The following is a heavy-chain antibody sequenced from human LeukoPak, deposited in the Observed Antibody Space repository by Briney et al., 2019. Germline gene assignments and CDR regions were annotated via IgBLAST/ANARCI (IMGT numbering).Heavy chain of an antibody. D-gene: IGHD6-13*01. CDR3: AIDSSSWYGSAFDI. J-gene: IGHJ3*02. V-gene: IGHV3-9*03. CDR1: GFTFDDYA. Sequence: GGSLRLSCAASGFTFDDYAMHWVRQAPGKGLEWVSGISWNSGSIGYADSVKGRFTISRDNAKNSLYLQMTSLRAEDMALYYCAIDSSSWYGSAFDIWGQGTTVTVSS. CDR2: ISWNSGSI.